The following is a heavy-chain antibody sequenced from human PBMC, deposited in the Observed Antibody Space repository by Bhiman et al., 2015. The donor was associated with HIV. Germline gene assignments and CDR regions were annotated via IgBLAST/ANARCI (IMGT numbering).Heavy chain of an antibody. D-gene: IGHD6-19*01. Sequence: EVQLVESGGGLVQPGGSLRLSCPASGFTFSAYWMHWVRQAPGKGLVWVARSDSDGSYTTYADSVKGRFTISRDNAKNTLYLQMNSLRAEDTAIYYCTRELYSTGWHGLDYWGQGTLLTVSS. J-gene: IGHJ4*02. CDR3: TRELYSTGWHGLDY. V-gene: IGHV3-74*02. CDR2: SDSDGSYT. CDR1: GFTFSAYW.